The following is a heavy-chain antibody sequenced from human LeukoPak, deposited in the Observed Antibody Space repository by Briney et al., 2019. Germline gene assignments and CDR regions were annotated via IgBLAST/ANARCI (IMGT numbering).Heavy chain of an antibody. CDR1: GFTFSDYY. Sequence: GGSLRLSCAASGFTFSDYYMSWIRQAPGKGLEWVAYITSSGDDIYYADSVKGRFTTSRDNAKNALFLRMSSLRVEDTATYYCASDIVATSGDFWGQGTLVSVSS. J-gene: IGHJ4*02. CDR3: ASDIVATSGDF. D-gene: IGHD5-12*01. V-gene: IGHV3-11*01. CDR2: ITSSGDDI.